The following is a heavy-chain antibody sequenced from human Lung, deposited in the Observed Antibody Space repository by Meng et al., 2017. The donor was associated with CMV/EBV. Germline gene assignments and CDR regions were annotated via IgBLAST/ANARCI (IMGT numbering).Heavy chain of an antibody. Sequence: ASXXVSCKASGYTFTGYYMHWVRQAPGQGLEWMGWINPNSGGTNYAQKFQGRVTMTRDTSISTAYMELSRLRSDDTAVYYCAREMNVYYDFWSGYYPRPDYYYYGMAVWGQGTXVTGSS. D-gene: IGHD3-3*01. CDR2: INPNSGGT. V-gene: IGHV1-2*02. CDR3: AREMNVYYDFWSGYYPRPDYYYYGMAV. J-gene: IGHJ6*01. CDR1: GYTFTGYY.